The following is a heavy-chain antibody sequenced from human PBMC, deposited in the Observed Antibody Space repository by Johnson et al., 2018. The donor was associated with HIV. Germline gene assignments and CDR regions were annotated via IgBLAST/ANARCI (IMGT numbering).Heavy chain of an antibody. V-gene: IGHV3-15*07. Sequence: MLLVESGGGLVQPGGSLRLSCAASGFTFSSYDMHWVRQATGKGLEWVSAIKSKTDGGTTDYAAPVKGRFTISRDDSKNTLYLQMNRRKTEDTDVYYCTTESGESGYDLQLGAFDIWGQGTMVTGSS. CDR3: TTESGESGYDLQLGAFDI. D-gene: IGHD5-12*01. CDR2: IKSKTDGGTT. CDR1: GFTFSSYD. J-gene: IGHJ3*02.